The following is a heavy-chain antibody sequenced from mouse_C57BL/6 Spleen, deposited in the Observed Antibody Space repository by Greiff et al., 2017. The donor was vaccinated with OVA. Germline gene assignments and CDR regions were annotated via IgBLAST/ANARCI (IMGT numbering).Heavy chain of an antibody. Sequence: QVQLQQPGAELVKPGASVKLSCKASGYTFTSYWMHWVKQWPGRGLEWIGRIGPNSGGTKYNEKFKSKATLTVDKPSSTAYMQLGSLTAEDAAVYCCARSRDWDVSLDDCGQGATLSVSS. V-gene: IGHV1-72*01. CDR3: ARSRDWDVSLDD. CDR2: IGPNSGGT. D-gene: IGHD4-1*01. CDR1: GYTFTSYW. J-gene: IGHJ2*01.